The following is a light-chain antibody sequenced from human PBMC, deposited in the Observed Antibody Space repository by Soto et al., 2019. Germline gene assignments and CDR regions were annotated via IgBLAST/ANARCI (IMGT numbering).Light chain of an antibody. CDR1: NIGSKS. CDR3: QAWDSSDYQPV. Sequence: SYELTQPPSVSVAPGKTARITCGGNNIGSKSVHWYQQKPGQAPVLVIYYDSDRPSGIPERFSGSNSGNTATLTISRVEAEDENGYEAQAWDSSDYQPVFIGRTKATV. CDR2: YDS. J-gene: IGLJ3*02. V-gene: IGLV3-21*04.